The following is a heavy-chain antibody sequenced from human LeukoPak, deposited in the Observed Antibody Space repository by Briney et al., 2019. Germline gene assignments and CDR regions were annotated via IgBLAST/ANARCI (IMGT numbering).Heavy chain of an antibody. CDR2: INHSGNN. V-gene: IGHV4-34*01. D-gene: IGHD4-11*01. CDR3: AREYHARQTTRQKYYFDY. J-gene: IGHJ4*02. CDR1: GGSFSDYY. Sequence: KPSETLSLTCAVYGGSFSDYYWTWIRQPPGKGLEWIGEINHSGNNNYNPSLKSRVTISVATSKNNLSLRLSSVPAADTAVYYCAREYHARQTTRQKYYFDYWGKGTLVTVSS.